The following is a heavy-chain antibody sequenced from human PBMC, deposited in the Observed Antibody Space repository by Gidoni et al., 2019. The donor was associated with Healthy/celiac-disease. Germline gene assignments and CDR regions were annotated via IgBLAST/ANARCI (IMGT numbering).Heavy chain of an antibody. CDR2: ISYDGSNK. V-gene: IGHV3-30*18. D-gene: IGHD6-19*01. Sequence: QVQLVESGGGVVQPGRSLRLSCAASGFPFSRYGMHWVRQAPGKGLEWVAVISYDGSNKYYADSVKGRFTISRDNSKNTLYLQMNSLRAEDTAVYYCAKDDRQWLVLFLLDYWGQGTLVTVSS. CDR1: GFPFSRYG. J-gene: IGHJ4*02. CDR3: AKDDRQWLVLFLLDY.